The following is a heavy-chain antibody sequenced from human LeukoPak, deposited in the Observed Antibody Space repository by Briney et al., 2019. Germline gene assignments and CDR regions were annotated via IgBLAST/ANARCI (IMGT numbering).Heavy chain of an antibody. J-gene: IGHJ3*01. V-gene: IGHV3-33*06. CDR3: AKEPQP. D-gene: IGHD2-2*01. CDR1: GFTFSNFA. CDR2: VWYDGTKK. Sequence: GRSLGLSCAASGFTFSNFAMHWVRQAPGKGLEWVAIVWYDGTKKYYVDSVDGRFTISRDNSKNTLYLQMNSLRAEDTAVYYCAKEPQPWGQGTMVTVSA.